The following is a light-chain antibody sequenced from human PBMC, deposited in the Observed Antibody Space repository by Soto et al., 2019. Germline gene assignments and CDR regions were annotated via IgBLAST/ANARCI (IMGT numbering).Light chain of an antibody. V-gene: IGKV3-20*01. CDR2: GAS. J-gene: IGKJ2*01. CDR1: QSVYNNY. CDR3: QQYGLPPHS. Sequence: EMVLTQSPGTLALSPGERATLSCRASQSVYNNYLAWYQPKPGQTPRLLVNGASNRPTGIPDRFSGGGSGTYFTITISSLEPEDFTVYYCQQYGLPPHSFGQGTRVEFK.